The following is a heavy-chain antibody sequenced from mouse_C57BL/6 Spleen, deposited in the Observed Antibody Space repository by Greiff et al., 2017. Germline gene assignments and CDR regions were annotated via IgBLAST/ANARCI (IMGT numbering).Heavy chain of an antibody. CDR1: GFSLTSYA. V-gene: IGHV2-9-1*01. D-gene: IGHD3-2*02. J-gene: IGHJ4*01. CDR2: IWTGGGT. Sequence: VKLVESGPGLVAPSQSLSITCTVSGFSLTSYAISWVRQPPGKGLEWLGVIWTGGGTNYNSALKSRLSISKDNSKSQVFLKMNSLQTDDTARYXCARNWSRLHKYYAMDYWGQGTSVTVSS. CDR3: ARNWSRLHKYYAMDY.